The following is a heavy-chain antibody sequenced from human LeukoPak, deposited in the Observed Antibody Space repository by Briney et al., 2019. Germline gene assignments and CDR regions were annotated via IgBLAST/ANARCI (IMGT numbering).Heavy chain of an antibody. D-gene: IGHD4-23*01. CDR1: GFTFSSYW. Sequence: GGSLRLPWAASGFTFSSYWMNWVRHAPGKGLVWVSRIASDGSSTTYADSVKGRFSISRDNAKNTLYLQMNSLRVEDTAVYYCARGRPHGNDYWGQGALVTVSS. J-gene: IGHJ4*02. V-gene: IGHV3-74*01. CDR2: IASDGSST. CDR3: ARGRPHGNDY.